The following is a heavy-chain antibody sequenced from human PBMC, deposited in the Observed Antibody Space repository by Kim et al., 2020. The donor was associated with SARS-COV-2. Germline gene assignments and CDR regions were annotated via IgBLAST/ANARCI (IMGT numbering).Heavy chain of an antibody. V-gene: IGHV1-18*01. D-gene: IGHD2-2*01. J-gene: IGHJ3*02. CDR2: ISAYNGNT. Sequence: APVKVSCKASGYTFTSYGISWVRQAPGQGLEWMGWISAYNGNTNYAQKLQGRVTMTTDTSTSTAYMELRSLRSDDTAVYYCARGSFIGYCSSTSCQAAFDIWGQGTMVTVSS. CDR3: ARGSFIGYCSSTSCQAAFDI. CDR1: GYTFTSYG.